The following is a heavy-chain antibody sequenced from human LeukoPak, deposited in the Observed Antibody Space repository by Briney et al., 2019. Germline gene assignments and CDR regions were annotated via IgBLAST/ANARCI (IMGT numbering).Heavy chain of an antibody. V-gene: IGHV3-30*02. CDR1: GFTFSSYG. Sequence: PGGSLRLSCAASGFTFSSYGMHWVRQAPGKGLEWVAFIRYDGSNKYYADSVKGRFTISRDNSKNTLYLQMNSLRAEDTAVYYCAKSPWYYDSSGYYSVYFDYWGQGTLVTVSS. CDR3: AKSPWYYDSSGYYSVYFDY. J-gene: IGHJ4*02. D-gene: IGHD3-22*01. CDR2: IRYDGSNK.